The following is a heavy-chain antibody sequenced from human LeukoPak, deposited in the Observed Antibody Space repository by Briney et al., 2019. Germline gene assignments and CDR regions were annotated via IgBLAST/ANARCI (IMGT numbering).Heavy chain of an antibody. Sequence: GGSLRLSCAASGFTFSSYWMHWVRQAPGKGLVWVSRINSDGSSTNYADSVKGRFTISRDNAKNTLYLQMNSLRAEDTAVYYCARGHLGGFFDYWGQGTLVTVSS. CDR3: ARGHLGGFFDY. CDR1: GFTFSSYW. CDR2: INSDGSST. D-gene: IGHD3-3*02. J-gene: IGHJ4*02. V-gene: IGHV3-74*01.